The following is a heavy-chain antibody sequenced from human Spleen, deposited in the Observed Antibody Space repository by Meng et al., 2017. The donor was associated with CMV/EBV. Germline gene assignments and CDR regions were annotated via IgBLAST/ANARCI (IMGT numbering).Heavy chain of an antibody. Sequence: ASVKVSCKASGYTFTGYHIHWVRQAPGQGLEWMGWINPNIGGTNSAEKFQGRVTMTRDTSISTAYMGLSRLTSDDTAVYYCARIMSRAAKWRVVVPAPNPHDAFDLWGQGTMVTVSS. D-gene: IGHD2-2*01. CDR3: ARIMSRAAKWRVVVPAPNPHDAFDL. J-gene: IGHJ3*01. V-gene: IGHV1-2*02. CDR1: GYTFTGYH. CDR2: INPNIGGT.